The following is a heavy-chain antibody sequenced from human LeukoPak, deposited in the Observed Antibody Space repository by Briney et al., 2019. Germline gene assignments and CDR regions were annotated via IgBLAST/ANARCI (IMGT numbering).Heavy chain of an antibody. CDR3: AKADYGEDFYYYYYYMDV. D-gene: IGHD4-17*01. CDR2: ISSSSSYI. V-gene: IGHV3-21*04. CDR1: GFTFSSYS. J-gene: IGHJ6*03. Sequence: GGSLRLSCAASGFTFSSYSMNWVRQAPGKGLEWVSSISSSSSYIYYADSVKGRFTISRDNSKNTLYLQMNSLRAEDTAVYYCAKADYGEDFYYYYYYMDVWGKGTTVTISS.